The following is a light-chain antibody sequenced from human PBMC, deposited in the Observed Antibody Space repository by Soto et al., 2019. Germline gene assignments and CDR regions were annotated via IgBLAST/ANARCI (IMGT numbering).Light chain of an antibody. V-gene: IGLV2-14*01. CDR1: SSDVGASNY. CDR2: EVS. J-gene: IGLJ1*01. Sequence: QSALTQPASVSGSPGQSITISCTGTSSDVGASNYVSWYQQHPGKAPKLMIYEVSHRPSGVSNLFSGSKSGNTASLTISGLRAEDEADYYCSSYKSNGVYVFGTGTKVTVL. CDR3: SSYKSNGVYV.